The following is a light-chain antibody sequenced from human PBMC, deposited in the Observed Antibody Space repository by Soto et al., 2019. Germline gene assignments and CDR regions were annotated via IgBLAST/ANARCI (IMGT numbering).Light chain of an antibody. CDR1: ENVDTN. CDR3: QQRSNWTQT. J-gene: IGKJ5*01. V-gene: IGKV3-11*01. CDR2: DAS. Sequence: EIVITQSPATLSVSPGEGATLSCRASENVDTNLAWYQHKPGQAPRLLIYDASNRETGIPARFSGSGSGTEFTLTISSLEPEDFAVYYCQQRSNWTQTFGQGTRLEIK.